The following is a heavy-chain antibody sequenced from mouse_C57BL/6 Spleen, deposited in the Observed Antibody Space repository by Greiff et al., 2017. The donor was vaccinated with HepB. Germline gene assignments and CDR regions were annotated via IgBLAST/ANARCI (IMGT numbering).Heavy chain of an antibody. D-gene: IGHD2-1*01. CDR1: GYSITSGYY. CDR2: ISYDGSN. CDR3: AREGVYYGNFDY. J-gene: IGHJ2*01. Sequence: EVQLQESGPGLVKPSQSLSLTCSVTGYSITSGYYWNWIRQFPGNKLEWMGYISYDGSNNYNPSLKNRISITRDTSKNQFFLKLNSVTTEDTATYYCAREGVYYGNFDYWGQGTTLTVSS. V-gene: IGHV3-6*01.